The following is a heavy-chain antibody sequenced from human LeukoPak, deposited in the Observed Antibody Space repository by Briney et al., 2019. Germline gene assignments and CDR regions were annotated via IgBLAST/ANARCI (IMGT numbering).Heavy chain of an antibody. D-gene: IGHD3-10*01. Sequence: GRSLRLSCAASGFTFSTYAMHWVRQAPGKGLEWVAVISYDGSNKYYADSVKGRFTISRDNSKNTLYLQMNSLRAGDTAVYYCARGSYYYGSGSSPFDPWGQGTLVTVSS. CDR3: ARGSYYYGSGSSPFDP. V-gene: IGHV3-30-3*01. CDR1: GFTFSTYA. CDR2: ISYDGSNK. J-gene: IGHJ5*02.